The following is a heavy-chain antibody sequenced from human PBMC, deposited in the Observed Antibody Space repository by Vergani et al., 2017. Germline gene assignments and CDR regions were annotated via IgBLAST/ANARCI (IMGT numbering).Heavy chain of an antibody. J-gene: IGHJ4*02. V-gene: IGHV4-59*11. CDR2: IHYSENT. CDR3: ARMGGYDEGDAFRIGYFDS. D-gene: IGHD3-22*01. Sequence: QVQLQESGPGLVKSSETLSLTCSVSFDSIRNLYCNWIRQPPGKGLEWIGSIHYSENTNYNPSLKTRVTISVDTSKNQFSLTLTSVTAADTDMYYCARMGGYDEGDAFRIGYFDSWGPGILVTVSS. CDR1: FDSIRNLY.